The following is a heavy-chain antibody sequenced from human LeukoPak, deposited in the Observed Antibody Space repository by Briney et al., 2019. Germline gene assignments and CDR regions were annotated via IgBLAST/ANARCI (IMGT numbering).Heavy chain of an antibody. D-gene: IGHD3-22*01. CDR2: ISAYNGNT. Sequence: GASVKVSCKASGYTFTSYGISWVRQAPGQGLEWMGWISAYNGNTNYAQKLQGRVTMTTDTSTSTAYMELRSLRSDDTAVYYCARDFDDSSQGYYFDFWGQGTLVTVSS. V-gene: IGHV1-18*01. CDR3: ARDFDDSSQGYYFDF. J-gene: IGHJ4*02. CDR1: GYTFTSYG.